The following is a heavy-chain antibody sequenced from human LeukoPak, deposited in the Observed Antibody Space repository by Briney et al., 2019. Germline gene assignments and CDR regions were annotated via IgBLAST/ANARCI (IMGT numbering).Heavy chain of an antibody. CDR2: IYYSGST. J-gene: IGHJ4*02. CDR1: GGSISSSSYY. CDR3: VGLPGSSWFEVDY. D-gene: IGHD6-13*01. Sequence: PSETLSLTCTVSGGSISSSSYYWGWIRQPPGKGLEWIGSIYYSGSTYYKSSLNSRVTISVDTSKNQFSLKLRSVTAADTAIYYCVGLPGSSWFEVDYWGQGTLVTVSS. V-gene: IGHV4-39*01.